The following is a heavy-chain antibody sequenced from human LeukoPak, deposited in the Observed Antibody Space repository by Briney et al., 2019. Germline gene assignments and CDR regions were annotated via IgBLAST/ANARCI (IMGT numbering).Heavy chain of an antibody. V-gene: IGHV3-30-3*01. D-gene: IGHD6-13*01. CDR2: ISYDGSNK. CDR3: AKDVAAAGNFQY. CDR1: GFTFSSYA. J-gene: IGHJ1*01. Sequence: PGGSLRLSCAASGFTFSSYAMHWVRQAPGKGLEWVAVISYDGSNKYYADSVKGRFTISRDNSKNTLYLQMNSLRAEDTAVYYCAKDVAAAGNFQYWGQGTLVTVSS.